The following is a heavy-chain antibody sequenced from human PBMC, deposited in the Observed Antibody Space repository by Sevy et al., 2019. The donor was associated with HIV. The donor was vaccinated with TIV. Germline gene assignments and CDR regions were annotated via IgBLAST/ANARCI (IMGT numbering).Heavy chain of an antibody. V-gene: IGHV4-34*01. CDR2: INHSGST. CDR3: ARGPHYYGSGSYYRTRNYGMDV. CDR1: GGTFSGYY. Sequence: SETLSLTCAVYGGTFSGYYWSWIRQPPGKGLESIGEINHSGSTNYNPSLKSRVTISVDTSKNQFSLKLSSVTAADTTVYYCARGPHYYGSGSYYRTRNYGMDVWGQGTTVTVSS. D-gene: IGHD3-10*01. J-gene: IGHJ6*02.